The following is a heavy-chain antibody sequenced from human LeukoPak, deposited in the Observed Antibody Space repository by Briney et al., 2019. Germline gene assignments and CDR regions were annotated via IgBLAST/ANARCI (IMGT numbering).Heavy chain of an antibody. CDR1: GGTFSSYA. CDR3: ASASIAARPGPLFDY. D-gene: IGHD6-6*01. Sequence: SVKVSCTASGGTFSSYAISWVRQAPGQGLEWMGRIIPIFGTANYAQKFQGRVTITTDESTSTAYLELSSLRSEDTAVYYCASASIAARPGPLFDYWGQGTLVTVSS. V-gene: IGHV1-69*05. J-gene: IGHJ4*02. CDR2: IIPIFGTA.